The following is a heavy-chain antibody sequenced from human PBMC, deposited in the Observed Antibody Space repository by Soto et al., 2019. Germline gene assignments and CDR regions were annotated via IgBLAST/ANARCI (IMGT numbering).Heavy chain of an antibody. CDR1: GFTFDDYC. Sequence: GGSLRLSCAASGFTFDDYCMSWVRQAPGKGLEWVSGINWDGGSTSYADSVKGRFTISRDNAKNSLYLQMNSLRAEDTALYYCARGERFLEWFQAFDFWGQGTMVTVSS. J-gene: IGHJ3*01. V-gene: IGHV3-20*04. CDR3: ARGERFLEWFQAFDF. D-gene: IGHD3-3*01. CDR2: INWDGGST.